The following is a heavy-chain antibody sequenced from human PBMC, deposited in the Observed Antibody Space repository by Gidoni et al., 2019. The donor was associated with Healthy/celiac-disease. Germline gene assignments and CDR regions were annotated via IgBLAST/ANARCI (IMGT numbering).Heavy chain of an antibody. CDR2: ISYDGSNK. CDR1: GFTFSSYG. D-gene: IGHD4-17*01. CDR3: AKDLALYGDYTTRRYYYGMDV. J-gene: IGHJ6*02. V-gene: IGHV3-30*18. Sequence: QVQLVESGGGVVQPGRSLRLSCAASGFTFSSYGMPWVRQAPGKGLEWVAVISYDGSNKYYADSVKGRFTISRDNSKNTLYLQMNSLRAEDTAVYYCAKDLALYGDYTTRRYYYGMDVWGQGTTVTVSS.